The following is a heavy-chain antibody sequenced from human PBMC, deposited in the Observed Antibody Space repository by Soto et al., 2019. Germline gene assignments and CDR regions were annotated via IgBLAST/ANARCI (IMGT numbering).Heavy chain of an antibody. J-gene: IGHJ4*02. D-gene: IGHD1-26*01. V-gene: IGHV4-30-4*01. CDR2: IYYSGST. CDR1: GGSISSGDYY. Sequence: SEPLSLTCTVSGGSISSGDYYWSWIRQPPGKGLEWIGYIYYSGSTYYNPSLKSRVTISVDTSKNQFSLKLSSVTAADTAVYYCAGGIWGGSFLLDYWGQGTLVTVSS. CDR3: AGGIWGGSFLLDY.